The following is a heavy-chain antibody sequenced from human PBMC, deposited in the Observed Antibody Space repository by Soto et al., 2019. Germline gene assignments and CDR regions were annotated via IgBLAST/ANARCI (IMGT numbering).Heavy chain of an antibody. J-gene: IGHJ3*01. CDR2: IYWDDDK. V-gene: IGHV2-5*02. CDR3: AHWGVTLIPGSRGPTFDV. D-gene: IGHD3-10*01. Sequence: QITLKETGPTLVKPTQTLTLTCTFSGFSLNSNGVGVGWIRQPPGKALEWLALIYWDDDKRYSPSLKSRLTISKDTSKNQVVLILANIDPVDTATYYCAHWGVTLIPGSRGPTFDVWGQGTPVTVSS. CDR1: GFSLNSNGVG.